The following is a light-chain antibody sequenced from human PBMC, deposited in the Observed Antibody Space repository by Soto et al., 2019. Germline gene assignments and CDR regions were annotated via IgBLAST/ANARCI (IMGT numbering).Light chain of an antibody. Sequence: EVVMRQSPATLSVSPGEGATLSCRASQGIGDTLAWYQHKPGQTPRLLIYGASSRATGIPDRFSGSGSGTDFTLTISRLEPEDFAVYYCQQYGSSPSITFGQGTRLEIK. J-gene: IGKJ5*01. CDR1: QGIGDT. CDR3: QQYGSSPSIT. CDR2: GAS. V-gene: IGKV3-20*01.